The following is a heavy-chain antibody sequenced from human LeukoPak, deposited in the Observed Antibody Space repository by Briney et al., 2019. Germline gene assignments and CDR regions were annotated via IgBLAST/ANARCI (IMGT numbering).Heavy chain of an antibody. J-gene: IGHJ4*02. Sequence: GGSLRLSCAVSGFTFRSYAMNWVRQAPGKGLEWVSAISGSGGSTYYADSVKGRFTISRDNSKNTLYLQMNSLRAEDTAVYYCAKDHLEPPFPLIVVVVAAFDYWGQGTLVTVSS. CDR3: AKDHLEPPFPLIVVVVAAFDY. CDR2: ISGSGGST. V-gene: IGHV3-23*01. D-gene: IGHD2-15*01. CDR1: GFTFRSYA.